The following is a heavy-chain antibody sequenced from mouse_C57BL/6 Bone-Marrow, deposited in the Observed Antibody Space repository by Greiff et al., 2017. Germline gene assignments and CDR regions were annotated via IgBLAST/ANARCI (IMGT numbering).Heavy chain of an antibody. CDR1: GYTFTSYW. CDR3: ARSGRLGRSYDY. Sequence: QVQLQQPGAELVKPGASVKMSCKASGYTFTSYWITWVKQRPGQGLEWIGDIYPTGGRTDYNEKFKSKAILTVDTSSNTAYMQLSSLTSEDSAVFYCARSGRLGRSYDYWGRGTGLTVSA. CDR2: IYPTGGRT. J-gene: IGHJ2*03. V-gene: IGHV1-55*01. D-gene: IGHD4-1*01.